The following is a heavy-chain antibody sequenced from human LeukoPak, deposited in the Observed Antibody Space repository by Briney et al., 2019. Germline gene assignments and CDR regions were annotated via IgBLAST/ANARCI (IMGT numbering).Heavy chain of an antibody. V-gene: IGHV3-21*01. D-gene: IGHD2-8*01. J-gene: IGHJ6*03. Sequence: GGSLRLSCAASGFTFSFFTMNWVRQAPGKGLEWVSSITATGTYIYYADSMRGRFTISRDNAKNSLYLQMNSLTVEDTAVYYCARESNSARYYYMDVWGKGTTVTVSS. CDR3: ARESNSARYYYMDV. CDR2: ITATGTYI. CDR1: GFTFSFFT.